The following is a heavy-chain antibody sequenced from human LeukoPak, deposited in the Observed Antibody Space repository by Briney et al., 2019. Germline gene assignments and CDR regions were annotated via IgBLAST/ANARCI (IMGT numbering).Heavy chain of an antibody. J-gene: IGHJ4*02. D-gene: IGHD3-9*01. V-gene: IGHV4-34*01. CDR2: INHSGST. Sequence: PSETLSLTCAVYGGSVSGYYWSWIRQPPGKGLEWIGEINHSGSTNYNPSLKSRVTISVDTSKNQFSLKLSSVTAADTAVYYCARAKEAPDILTGYPHAPFDYWGQGTLVTVSS. CDR1: GGSVSGYY. CDR3: ARAKEAPDILTGYPHAPFDY.